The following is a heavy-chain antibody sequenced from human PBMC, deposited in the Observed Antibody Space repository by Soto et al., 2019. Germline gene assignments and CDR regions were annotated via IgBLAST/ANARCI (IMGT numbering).Heavy chain of an antibody. Sequence: ASVKVSCKAPGYTFTSYAMHWVRQAPGQRLEWMGWINAGNGNTKYSQKFQGRVTITRDTSASTAYMELSSLRSEDTAVYYCARGLYYYDSSGYWPVTTWGFDPWGQGTLVTVS. CDR2: INAGNGNT. J-gene: IGHJ5*02. D-gene: IGHD3-22*01. V-gene: IGHV1-3*01. CDR3: ARGLYYYDSSGYWPVTTWGFDP. CDR1: GYTFTSYA.